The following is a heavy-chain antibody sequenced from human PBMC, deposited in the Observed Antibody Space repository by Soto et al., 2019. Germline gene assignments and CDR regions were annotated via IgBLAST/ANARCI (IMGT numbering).Heavy chain of an antibody. V-gene: IGHV3-30*18. CDR3: AKDPYDFWSGYYHFDY. Sequence: GSLRLSCAASGFTFSSYGMHWVRQAPGKGLEWVAVISYDGSNKYYADSVKGRFTISRDNSKNTLYLQMNSLRAEDTAVYYCAKDPYDFWSGYYHFDYWGQGTLVTVSS. J-gene: IGHJ4*02. D-gene: IGHD3-3*01. CDR1: GFTFSSYG. CDR2: ISYDGSNK.